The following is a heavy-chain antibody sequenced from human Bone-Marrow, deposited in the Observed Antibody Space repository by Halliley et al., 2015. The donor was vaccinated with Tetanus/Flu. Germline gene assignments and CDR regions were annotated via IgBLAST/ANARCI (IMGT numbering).Heavy chain of an antibody. Sequence: QLVQSGAEVTKSGESLRISCKASGYIFSTYWIAWVRQAPGKGLEWMGVVYPGDSKTRYSLSFQGQVTISADRSINTAYLQWKSLKVSDPAIYYCARGGGNWDPFDYWGQGTLVTVSS. J-gene: IGHJ4*02. D-gene: IGHD1-1*01. V-gene: IGHV5-51*01. CDR1: GYIFSTYW. CDR2: VYPGDSKT. CDR3: ARGGGNWDPFDY.